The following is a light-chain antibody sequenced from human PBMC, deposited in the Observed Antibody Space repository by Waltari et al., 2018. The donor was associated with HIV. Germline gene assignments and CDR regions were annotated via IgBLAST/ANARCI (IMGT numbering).Light chain of an antibody. CDR2: QDT. CDR3: QAWDSNTAV. Sequence: SYELTQPPSVSVSSGQTASITCSGDRLGDEYVSWYQQKPGQSPVLVIYQDTKRPSGIPERFSGSDSGNTVTLTISGTQAMDEADYYCQAWDSNTAVFGGGTKLTVL. CDR1: RLGDEY. V-gene: IGLV3-1*01. J-gene: IGLJ2*01.